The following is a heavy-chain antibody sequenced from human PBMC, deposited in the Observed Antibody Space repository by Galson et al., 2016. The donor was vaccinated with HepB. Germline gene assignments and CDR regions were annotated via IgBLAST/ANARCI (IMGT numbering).Heavy chain of an antibody. Sequence: SETLSLTCTVSGGSISGYYWSWIRQPPGKRLEWIGYIHYTGSTKYNPSLKSRVTILVDTSKNQFSLKLSSVTAADTAVYYCARDRDATTVNWYFDLWGRGTLVSVSS. CDR2: IHYTGST. CDR3: ARDRDATTVNWYFDL. D-gene: IGHD4-17*01. V-gene: IGHV4-59*01. J-gene: IGHJ2*01. CDR1: GGSISGYY.